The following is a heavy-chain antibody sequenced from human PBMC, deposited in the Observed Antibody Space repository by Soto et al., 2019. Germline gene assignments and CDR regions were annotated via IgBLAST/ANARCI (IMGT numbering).Heavy chain of an antibody. CDR1: GFTFSDHY. V-gene: IGHV3-72*01. CDR3: ARSTVSTTPYYSDY. CDR2: IRNRANSYTT. J-gene: IGHJ4*02. Sequence: GGSLRLSCAASGFTFSDHYMDWVRQAPGKGLEWVGRIRNRANSYTTEYAASVRGRFTISRDDSNNLLYLQMSSLKTEDTAVYHCARSTVSTTPYYSDYWGQGTLVTVSS. D-gene: IGHD4-17*01.